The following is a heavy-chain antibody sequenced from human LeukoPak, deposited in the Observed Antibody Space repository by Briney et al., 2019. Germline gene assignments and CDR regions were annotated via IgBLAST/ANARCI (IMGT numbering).Heavy chain of an antibody. Sequence: SETLSLTCTVSGGFISGYFWAWIRRPAGKGLEWIGRIYTSGSTNYNPSLKSRVTMSVDTSKNQFSLKLSSVTAADTAVYYCARGLPMTTVTTNWFDPWGQGTLVTVSS. CDR1: GGFISGYF. V-gene: IGHV4-4*07. D-gene: IGHD4-17*01. CDR2: IYTSGST. CDR3: ARGLPMTTVTTNWFDP. J-gene: IGHJ5*02.